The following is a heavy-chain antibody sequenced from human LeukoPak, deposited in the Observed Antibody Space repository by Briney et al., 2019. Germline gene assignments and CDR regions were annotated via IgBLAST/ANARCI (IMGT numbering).Heavy chain of an antibody. CDR2: IWADGSNK. CDR3: AKRIDGSINAFNF. Sequence: GSLRLSCATSTFTFSHYGMHWVRQAPGKGLEWVAFIWADGSNKNYADSVKGRFTISRENSKSTLYLQMDSLRAEDSAIYYCAKRIDGSINAFNFWGQGTMVTVSS. J-gene: IGHJ3*01. D-gene: IGHD3-10*01. V-gene: IGHV3-33*03. CDR1: TFTFSHYG.